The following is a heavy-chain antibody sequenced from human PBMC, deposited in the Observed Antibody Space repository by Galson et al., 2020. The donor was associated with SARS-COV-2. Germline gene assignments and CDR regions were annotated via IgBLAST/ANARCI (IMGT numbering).Heavy chain of an antibody. CDR1: SGTISDYS. CDR2: IHTRGDT. Sequence: ETSETLSLTCPASSGTISDYSWSWIRQPPGKGLEWIGRIHTRGDTNYNPSPKSRVTMSVDTTKNHFTLKLSTVTAADTAVCYCARGLDYNYGQGGFDYWGQGTLVIVSS. CDR3: ARGLDYNYGQGGFDY. V-gene: IGHV4-4*07. D-gene: IGHD5-18*01. J-gene: IGHJ4*02.